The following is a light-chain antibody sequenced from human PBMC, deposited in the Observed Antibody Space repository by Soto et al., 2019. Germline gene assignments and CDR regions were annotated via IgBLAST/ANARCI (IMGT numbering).Light chain of an antibody. CDR2: DVS. J-gene: IGLJ3*02. CDR1: SSDVGSYNY. Sequence: QSALTQPASVSGSPGQSITISCTGTSSDVGSYNYDSWYQQYPGKAPKLMIYDVSNRPSGVSYRFSGSKSGNTASLTISGLQAEDDADYYCSSYTTSFIHMVFGGGTKVTVL. CDR3: SSYTTSFIHMV. V-gene: IGLV2-14*01.